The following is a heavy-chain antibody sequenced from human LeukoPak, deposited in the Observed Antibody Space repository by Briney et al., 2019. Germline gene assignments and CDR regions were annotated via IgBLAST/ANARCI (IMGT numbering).Heavy chain of an antibody. D-gene: IGHD3-10*01. J-gene: IGHJ4*02. CDR1: GGSISSYY. CDR3: ARDPYGSGSYFDY. Sequence: PSETLSLTCTVSGGSISSYYWSWIRQPPGKGLEWIGYIYYSGSTDHNPSLKSRVTISVDTSKNQFSLKLSSVTAADTAVYYCARDPYGSGSYFDYWGQGTLVTVSS. CDR2: IYYSGST. V-gene: IGHV4-59*01.